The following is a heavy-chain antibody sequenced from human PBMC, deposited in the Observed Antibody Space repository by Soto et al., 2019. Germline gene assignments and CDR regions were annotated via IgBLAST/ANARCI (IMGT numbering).Heavy chain of an antibody. D-gene: IGHD3-10*01. J-gene: IGHJ5*02. CDR2: INHSGST. CDR3: ARLDLGNYYGSGSYYKRGNWFDP. Sequence: SETLSLTCDVYGGSFSGYIWTWIRQTPGKGLQWIGQINHSGSTNYNPSLKSRVTISVDTSKNQFSLKLSSVTAADTAVYYCARLDLGNYYGSGSYYKRGNWFDPWGQGTLVTVSS. CDR1: GGSFSGYI. V-gene: IGHV4-34*01.